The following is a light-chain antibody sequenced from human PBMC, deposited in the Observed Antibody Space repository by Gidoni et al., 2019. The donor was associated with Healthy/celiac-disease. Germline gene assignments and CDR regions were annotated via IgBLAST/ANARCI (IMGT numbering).Light chain of an antibody. Sequence: DIQMTQSPSSLSASVGDRVTITCRASQSISSYLNWYQQKPGKAPKPLIYAASSLQSGVPSRFSGSGSGTDFTLTISSLQPEDFATYYCQQSYSTPPVFGPGTKVDIK. CDR1: QSISSY. CDR2: AAS. CDR3: QQSYSTPPV. V-gene: IGKV1-39*01. J-gene: IGKJ3*01.